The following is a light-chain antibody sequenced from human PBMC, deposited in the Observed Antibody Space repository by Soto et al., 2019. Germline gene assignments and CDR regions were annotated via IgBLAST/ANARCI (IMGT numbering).Light chain of an antibody. CDR3: QSYDSSLSGDV. Sequence: QSVLTQPPSVSGAPGQRVTISCAGSSSNIGAGYDVHWYQQLPTTAPKLLIYANNNRPSGVPDRFSGSKSGTSASLAITGLQAEDEADYYCQSYDSSLSGDVFGTGTKVTVL. J-gene: IGLJ1*01. CDR1: SSNIGAGYD. V-gene: IGLV1-40*01. CDR2: ANN.